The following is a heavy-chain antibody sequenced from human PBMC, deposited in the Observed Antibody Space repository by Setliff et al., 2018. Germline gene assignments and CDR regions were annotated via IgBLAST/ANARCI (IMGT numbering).Heavy chain of an antibody. CDR1: GFTFSDYA. V-gene: IGHV3-11*05. D-gene: IGHD5-18*01. CDR2: IVGNGVYT. Sequence: SLRLSCAASGFTFSDYAMSWIRQAPGKGLEWISSIVGNGVYTNYADSVKGRSTISRDNAKKSLSLQMNSLRAGDTAVYYCARVYAYSYGFDSWGQGTQVTVSS. J-gene: IGHJ4*02. CDR3: ARVYAYSYGFDS.